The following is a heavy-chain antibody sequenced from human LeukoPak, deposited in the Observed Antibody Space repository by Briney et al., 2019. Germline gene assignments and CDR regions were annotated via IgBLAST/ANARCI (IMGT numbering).Heavy chain of an antibody. Sequence: GASVKVSCKASGYTFTSYGISWVRQAPGQGLEWMGWISAYNGNTNYAQKLQGRVTMTTDTSTSTAYMELRSLRSDDTAVYYCARGGNGVGYCSGGSCYPLDYWGQGTLVTVSS. J-gene: IGHJ4*02. D-gene: IGHD2-15*01. CDR3: ARGGNGVGYCSGGSCYPLDY. CDR1: GYTFTSYG. V-gene: IGHV1-18*01. CDR2: ISAYNGNT.